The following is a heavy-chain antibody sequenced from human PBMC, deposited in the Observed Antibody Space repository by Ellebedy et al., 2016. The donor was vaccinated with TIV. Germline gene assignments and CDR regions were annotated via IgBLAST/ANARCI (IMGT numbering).Heavy chain of an antibody. Sequence: PGGSLRLSCAASGFTFSSSEMKWVRQAPGKGLEWLSYITSSGSTIKYADSVKGRFTISRDNAKNSLYLHMTSLRAEDTAVYYCARDLFRSRFDTAVGYWGQGTLVTVSS. D-gene: IGHD5-18*01. CDR2: ITSSGSTI. CDR3: ARDLFRSRFDTAVGY. V-gene: IGHV3-48*03. J-gene: IGHJ4*02. CDR1: GFTFSSSE.